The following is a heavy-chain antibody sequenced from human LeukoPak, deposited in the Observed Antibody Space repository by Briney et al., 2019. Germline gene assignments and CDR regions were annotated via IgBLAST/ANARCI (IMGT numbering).Heavy chain of an antibody. J-gene: IGHJ4*02. V-gene: IGHV3-30*04. CDR2: ISYDGSNK. D-gene: IGHD3-22*01. Sequence: GRSLRLSCAASGFTFSSYAMHWVRQAPGKGLEWVGVISYDGSNKYYADSVKDRFTISRDNSKNTRYLPLTSLGAEETGVYYCARDVESYYYDSSGYPDYWGQGTLVTVSA. CDR1: GFTFSSYA. CDR3: ARDVESYYYDSSGYPDY.